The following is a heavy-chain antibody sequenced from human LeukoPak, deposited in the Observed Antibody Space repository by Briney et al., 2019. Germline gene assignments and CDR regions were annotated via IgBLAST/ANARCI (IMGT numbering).Heavy chain of an antibody. CDR2: ISWDGGST. CDR3: AKGPPGPPRGYYFDY. CDR1: GFTFDDYT. V-gene: IGHV3-43*01. J-gene: IGHJ4*02. Sequence: PGGSLRPSCAASGFTFDDYTMHWVRQAPGKGLEWVSLISWDGGSTYYADSVKGRFTISRDNSKNTLYLQMNSLRAEDTAVYYCAKGPPGPPRGYYFDYWGQGTLVTVSS.